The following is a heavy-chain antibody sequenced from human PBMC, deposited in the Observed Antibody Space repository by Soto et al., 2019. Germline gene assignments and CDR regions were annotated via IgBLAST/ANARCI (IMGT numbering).Heavy chain of an antibody. V-gene: IGHV2-5*02. J-gene: IGHJ4*02. CDR3: ARGDSTGYYPY. D-gene: IGHD3-22*01. Sequence: XGPTLVNPTQTLTLTCTLSGFSLATRGVGVGWIRQPPGKALEWLALIYWDDEKRYSPSLKNRLTITKDTSKNQVALTMTNMDPVDTATYYCARGDSTGYYPYWGQGTLVTVSS. CDR1: GFSLATRGVG. CDR2: IYWDDEK.